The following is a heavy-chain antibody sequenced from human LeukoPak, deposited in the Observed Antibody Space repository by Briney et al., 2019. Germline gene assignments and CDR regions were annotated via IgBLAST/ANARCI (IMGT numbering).Heavy chain of an antibody. CDR2: IIPIFGTA. J-gene: IGHJ6*03. V-gene: IGHV1-69*13. CDR1: GGTFSSYA. D-gene: IGHD3-3*01. CDR3: ARGVTIFDYYYYMDV. Sequence: ASVKVSCKASGGTFSSYAISWVRQAPGQGLEWMGGIIPIFGTANYAQKFQGRVTITVDESTSTASMELSSLRSEDTAVYYCARGVTIFDYYYYMDVWGKGTTVTVSS.